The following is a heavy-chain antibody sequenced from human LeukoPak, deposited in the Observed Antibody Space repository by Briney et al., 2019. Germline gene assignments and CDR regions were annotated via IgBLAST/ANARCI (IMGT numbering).Heavy chain of an antibody. Sequence: SQTLSLTCTVSGGSISSGSYYWSWIRQPAGKGLEWIGRIYTSGSTNYNPSLKSRVTISVDTSKNQFSLKLSSVTAADTAVYYCARDSGGMVTAIRYWGQGTLVTVSS. CDR2: IYTSGST. CDR3: ARDSGGMVTAIRY. CDR1: GGSISSGSYY. J-gene: IGHJ4*02. D-gene: IGHD2-21*02. V-gene: IGHV4-61*02.